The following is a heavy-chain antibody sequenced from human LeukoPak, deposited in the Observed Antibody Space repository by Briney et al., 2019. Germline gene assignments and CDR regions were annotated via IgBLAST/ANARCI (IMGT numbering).Heavy chain of an antibody. CDR1: GYTFTGYY. Sequence: ASVKVSCKASGYTFTGYYIHWVRQAPGQGLEWMGWINPNSGGTNCAQKFQGRVTMTRDTSISTAYMELSRLRSDDTAVYCCARGTKFSTFDIVVVPFDYWGQGTLVTVSS. J-gene: IGHJ4*02. V-gene: IGHV1-2*02. D-gene: IGHD2-2*01. CDR2: INPNSGGT. CDR3: ARGTKFSTFDIVVVPFDY.